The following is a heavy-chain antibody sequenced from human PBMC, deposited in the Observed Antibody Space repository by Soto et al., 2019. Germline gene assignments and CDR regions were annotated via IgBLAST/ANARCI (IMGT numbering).Heavy chain of an antibody. CDR1: GFTFSSNW. Sequence: GGSLRLSCAAAGFTFSSNWMSWVRQAPGKGLEWVANIKQDGSEEYYVDSVKGRFIISRDNAKNSVYLQMNSLRAEDTAVYYCARGARFQTKVYYFDSWGQGTLVTVSS. J-gene: IGHJ4*02. V-gene: IGHV3-7*04. CDR3: ARGARFQTKVYYFDS. CDR2: IKQDGSEE. D-gene: IGHD2-21*01.